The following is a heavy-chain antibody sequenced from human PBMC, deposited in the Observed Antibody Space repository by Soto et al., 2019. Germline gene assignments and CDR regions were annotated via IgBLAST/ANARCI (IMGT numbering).Heavy chain of an antibody. Sequence: EVQLVESGGGLVQPGGSLRLSCAASGFTFSSYEMNWVRQAPGKGLEWVSYISSSGSTIYYADSVKGRFTISRDNAKNSLYLQMNSLRAEDTAVYYCARGRSMVRGVTARTYYYYYGMDVWGQGTTVTVSS. CDR3: ARGRSMVRGVTARTYYYYYGMDV. CDR2: ISSSGSTI. CDR1: GFTFSSYE. D-gene: IGHD3-10*01. J-gene: IGHJ6*02. V-gene: IGHV3-48*03.